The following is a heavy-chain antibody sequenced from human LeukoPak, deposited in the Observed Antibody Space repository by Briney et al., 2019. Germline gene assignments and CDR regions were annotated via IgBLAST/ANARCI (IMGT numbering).Heavy chain of an antibody. J-gene: IGHJ5*02. CDR1: GGSFSGYY. D-gene: IGHD6-13*01. CDR3: ARGGIAAAGKKVRWFDP. Sequence: SETLSLTCAVYGGSFSGYYWSWIRQPPGKGLEWIGEINHSGSTNYSPSLKSRVTISVDTSKNQFSLKLSSVTAADTAVYYCARGGIAAAGKKVRWFDPWGQGTLVTVSS. CDR2: INHSGST. V-gene: IGHV4-34*01.